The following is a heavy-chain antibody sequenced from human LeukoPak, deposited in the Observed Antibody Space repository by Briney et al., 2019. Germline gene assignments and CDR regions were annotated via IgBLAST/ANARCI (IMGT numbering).Heavy chain of an antibody. V-gene: IGHV3-21*01. D-gene: IGHD6-13*01. J-gene: IGHJ4*02. CDR1: GFTFSSYS. Sequence: AGGSLRLSCAASGFTFSSYSMNWVRQAPGKGLEWVSSISSSSSYIYYADSVNGRFTISRDNAKNSLYLQMNSLRAEDTAVYYCARDRQLGYFDYWGQGTLVTVSS. CDR3: ARDRQLGYFDY. CDR2: ISSSSSYI.